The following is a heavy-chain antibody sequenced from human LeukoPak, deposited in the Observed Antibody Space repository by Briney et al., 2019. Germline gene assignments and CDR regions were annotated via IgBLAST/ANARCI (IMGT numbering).Heavy chain of an antibody. D-gene: IGHD3-10*01. J-gene: IGHJ3*02. CDR3: SRNYVSGSYAFDI. Sequence: GGSLRLSCTGYGFTFGDYAMSWVRQAPGKGLEWVGFIRSKAYGGTTEYAASVKGRFTISRDDSKSIAYLQMNSLEIEDTAVYYCSRNYVSGSYAFDIWGQGTMVTVSS. V-gene: IGHV3-49*04. CDR2: IRSKAYGGTT. CDR1: GFTFGDYA.